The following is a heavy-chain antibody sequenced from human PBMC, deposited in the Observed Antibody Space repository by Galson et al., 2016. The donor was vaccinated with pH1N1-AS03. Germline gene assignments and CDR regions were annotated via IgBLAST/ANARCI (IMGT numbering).Heavy chain of an antibody. D-gene: IGHD6-25*01. V-gene: IGHV3-11*06. CDR2: ISCSSSYT. CDR3: ARTLAASGYYFDS. Sequence: SLRLSCAASGFTFSDYYMSWIRQAPGKGLEWISYISCSSSYTNYADSVKGRFTISRDNAKNSLYLQMNSLRAEDTAVYYCARTLAASGYYFDSWGQGTLVTVSS. CDR1: GFTFSDYY. J-gene: IGHJ4*02.